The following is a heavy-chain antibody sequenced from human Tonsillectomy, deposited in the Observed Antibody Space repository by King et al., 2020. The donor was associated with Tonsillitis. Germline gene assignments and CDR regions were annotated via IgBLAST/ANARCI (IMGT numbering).Heavy chain of an antibody. CDR1: GFTFSSHA. V-gene: IGHV3-30-3*01. J-gene: IGHJ6*02. Sequence: QLVQSGGGVAQPGRSLRLSCAASGFTFSSHAKHWVRQAPGKGLELVAVISYDGSKKYSADSVEGRFTVSRDNSKNTLYLQMNSLRPEDTALYYCARDYCGGDGDCPYYYGMDVWGQGTTVTVSS. CDR2: ISYDGSKK. CDR3: ARDYCGGDGDCPYYYGMDV. D-gene: IGHD2-21*01.